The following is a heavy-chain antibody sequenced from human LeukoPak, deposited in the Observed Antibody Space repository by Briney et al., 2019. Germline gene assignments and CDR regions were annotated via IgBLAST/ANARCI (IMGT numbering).Heavy chain of an antibody. CDR1: GFTFSDHY. J-gene: IGHJ4*02. CDR3: AREPSGSYYFDY. Sequence: QTGGSLRLSCAASGFTFSDHYMDWVRQAPGKGLEWVGRTRNKANSYTTEYAASVKGRFTISRDDSKNSLYLQMNSLKTEDTAVYYCAREPSGSYYFDYWGQGTLVTVSS. D-gene: IGHD1-26*01. V-gene: IGHV3-72*01. CDR2: TRNKANSYTT.